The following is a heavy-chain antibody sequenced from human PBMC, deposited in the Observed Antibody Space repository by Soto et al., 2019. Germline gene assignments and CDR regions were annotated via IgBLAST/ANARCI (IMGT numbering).Heavy chain of an antibody. J-gene: IGHJ5*02. CDR2: IIPIFGTS. Sequence: GASVKVCCKASGGTFSSYAISWARQDHGQGLEWMGGIIPIFGTSNYAQKFQGRVTITADKSTSTAYMELSSLRSEDTAVYYCARSQRRRLPLKYNWFAPWGQGTLVTVSS. V-gene: IGHV1-69*06. CDR1: GGTFSSYA. CDR3: ARSQRRRLPLKYNWFAP. D-gene: IGHD2-15*01.